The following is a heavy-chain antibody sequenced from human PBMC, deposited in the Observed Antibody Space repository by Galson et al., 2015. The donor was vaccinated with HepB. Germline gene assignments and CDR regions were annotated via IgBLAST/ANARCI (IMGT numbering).Heavy chain of an antibody. CDR2: IIPIFGTA. D-gene: IGHD6-6*01. Sequence: SVKVSCKASGGTFSSYAISWVRQAPGRRLEWMGGIIPIFGTANYAQKFQGRVTITADESTSTAYMELSSLRSEDTAVYYCASAPSPYSSSSDFDYWGQGTLVTVSS. J-gene: IGHJ4*02. CDR1: GGTFSSYA. V-gene: IGHV1-69*13. CDR3: ASAPSPYSSSSDFDY.